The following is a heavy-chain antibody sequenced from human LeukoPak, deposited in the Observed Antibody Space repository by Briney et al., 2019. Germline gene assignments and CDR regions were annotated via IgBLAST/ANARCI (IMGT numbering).Heavy chain of an antibody. CDR1: GFTFRDYA. D-gene: IGHD3-10*01. CDR3: AKEVYSRTYGFPFDY. CDR2: VSWNSGSI. Sequence: GGSLRLSCAASGFTFRDYAIHWVRQAPGKGLEWVSGVSWNSGSIGYADSVKGRFTISRDNAKNSLFLQMTSLRAEDTALYYCAKEVYSRTYGFPFDYWGQGTLVTVSS. J-gene: IGHJ4*02. V-gene: IGHV3-9*01.